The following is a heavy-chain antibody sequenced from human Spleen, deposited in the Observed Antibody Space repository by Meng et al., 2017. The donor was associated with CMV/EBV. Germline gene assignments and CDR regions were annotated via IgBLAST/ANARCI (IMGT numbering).Heavy chain of an antibody. D-gene: IGHD2-15*01. Sequence: ISRCSSYWGWIRQPPGKGLEWIGSIDYSGSTYYTPFLKSRVTISVDTSRNQFSLQLRSVTAADTAVYYCARRHDCSGGSCYSDSGDFWGQGTLVTVSS. CDR2: IDYSGST. J-gene: IGHJ4*02. CDR1: ISRCSSY. CDR3: ARRHDCSGGSCYSDSGDF. V-gene: IGHV4-39*01.